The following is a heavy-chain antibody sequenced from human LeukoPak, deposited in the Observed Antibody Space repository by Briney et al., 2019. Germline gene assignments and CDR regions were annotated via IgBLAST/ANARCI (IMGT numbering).Heavy chain of an antibody. CDR2: IYYSGST. Sequence: SETLSLTCTVSGGCISSSSYYWGWIRQPPGKGLEWIGSIYYSGSTYYNPSLKSRVTISVDTSKNQFSLKLSSVTAADTAVYYCARQGGLGDYWGQGTLVTVSS. J-gene: IGHJ4*02. V-gene: IGHV4-39*01. D-gene: IGHD3-16*01. CDR3: ARQGGLGDY. CDR1: GGCISSSSYY.